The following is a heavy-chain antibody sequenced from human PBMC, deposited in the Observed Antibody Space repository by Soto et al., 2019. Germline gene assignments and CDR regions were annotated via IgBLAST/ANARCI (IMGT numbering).Heavy chain of an antibody. Sequence: QVQLVQSGAEVKKPGASVKVSCKASGYTFTSYGSSWVRQAPGQGLEWMGWISAYNGNTNYAQKLQGRVNMTTDTSTSTAYMELRSLRADDTAVYYCARDRRYGQPGGYYYYGMDVWGQGTTVTVSS. J-gene: IGHJ6*02. CDR1: GYTFTSYG. CDR2: ISAYNGNT. D-gene: IGHD2-15*01. CDR3: ARDRRYGQPGGYYYYGMDV. V-gene: IGHV1-18*01.